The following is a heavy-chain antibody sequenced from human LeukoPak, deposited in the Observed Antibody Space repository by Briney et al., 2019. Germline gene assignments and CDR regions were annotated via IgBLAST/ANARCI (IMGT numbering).Heavy chain of an antibody. CDR2: INRSGSA. D-gene: IGHD3-10*01. V-gene: IGHV4-34*01. J-gene: IGHJ4*02. CDR3: ASLHQVRGLTVFDY. CDR1: GFTFSNAW. Sequence: GSLRLSCAASGFTFSNAWMSWVRQAPGKGLEWIGEINRSGSANYNPSLKSRVTISVDTSKNQFSLMLSSVTAADTAVYYCASLHQVRGLTVFDYWGQGTLVTVSS.